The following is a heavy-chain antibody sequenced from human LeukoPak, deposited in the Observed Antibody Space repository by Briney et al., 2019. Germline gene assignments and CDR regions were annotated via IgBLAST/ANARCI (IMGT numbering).Heavy chain of an antibody. CDR1: GFTFDDYA. CDR3: AKDYYDSSGYPEYFQH. D-gene: IGHD3-22*01. J-gene: IGHJ1*01. Sequence: PGRSLRLSCAASGFTFDDYAMHWVRQAPGKGLEWVSGISWNSGSIGYADSVKGRFTISRDNAKNSLYLQMNSLRAADTALYYCAKDYYDSSGYPEYFQHWGQGTLVTVSS. V-gene: IGHV3-9*01. CDR2: ISWNSGSI.